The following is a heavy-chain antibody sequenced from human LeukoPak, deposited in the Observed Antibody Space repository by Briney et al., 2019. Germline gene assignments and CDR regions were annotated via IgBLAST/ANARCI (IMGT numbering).Heavy chain of an antibody. CDR1: VGSISSYY. CDR3: ARGGGSYDRGGYVDY. Sequence: SEGLSLTPTDPVGSISSYYGRWIRPPPRKGLWWVGQIYYKGRTNYNTSLKSRVTISVDTSKNQFSLKLSSMTAAYTAVYYCARGGGSYDRGGYVDYWGQGTLVTVSS. CDR2: IYYKGRT. V-gene: IGHV4-59*01. J-gene: IGHJ4*02. D-gene: IGHD3-22*01.